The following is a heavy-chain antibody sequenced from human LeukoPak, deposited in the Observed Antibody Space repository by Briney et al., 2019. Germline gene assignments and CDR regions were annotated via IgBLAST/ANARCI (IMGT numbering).Heavy chain of an antibody. CDR3: ARDMLRGNDVAFDY. CDR2: INPNSGGT. D-gene: IGHD3-10*01. Sequence: GASVKVSCKASGYTFTGYYMHWVRQAPGQGLEWMGWINPNSGGTNYAQKFQGRVTMTRDTSINTVHMELSRLNSDDTAVYYCARDMLRGNDVAFDYWGRGTLVTVSS. J-gene: IGHJ4*02. CDR1: GYTFTGYY. V-gene: IGHV1-2*02.